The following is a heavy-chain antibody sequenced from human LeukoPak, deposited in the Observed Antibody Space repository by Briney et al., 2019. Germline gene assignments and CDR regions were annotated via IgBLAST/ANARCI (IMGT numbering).Heavy chain of an antibody. CDR2: ISSSSSYI. Sequence: GGSLRLSCAASGFTFSSYSMNWVRQAPGKGLEWVSSISSSSSYIYYADSVKGRFTISRDNAKNSLYLQMNSLRAEDTAVYYCARDGEVYCSGGSCYSGYFDYWGQGTLVTVSS. CDR3: ARDGEVYCSGGSCYSGYFDY. D-gene: IGHD2-15*01. J-gene: IGHJ4*02. CDR1: GFTFSSYS. V-gene: IGHV3-21*01.